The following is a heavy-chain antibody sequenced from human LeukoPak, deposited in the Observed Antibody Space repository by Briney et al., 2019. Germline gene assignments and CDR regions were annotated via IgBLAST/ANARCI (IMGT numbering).Heavy chain of an antibody. Sequence: PGGSLRLSCAASGFTFSNAWMSWVRQAPGKGLEWVGRIKSKTDGGTTDYAAPVKGRFTISRDDSKNTLYLQMNSLKTEDTAVYYCTTDRDDLGATIWFGEFLYYMDVWGKGTTVTISS. V-gene: IGHV3-15*01. CDR1: GFTFSNAW. J-gene: IGHJ6*03. CDR3: TTDRDDLGATIWFGEFLYYMDV. D-gene: IGHD3-10*01. CDR2: IKSKTDGGTT.